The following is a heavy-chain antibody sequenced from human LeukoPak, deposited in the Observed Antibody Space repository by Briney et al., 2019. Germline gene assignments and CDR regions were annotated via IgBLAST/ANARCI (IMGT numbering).Heavy chain of an antibody. CDR1: GGTFSSDT. J-gene: IGHJ3*02. CDR2: IIPILGIA. Sequence: ASVKVSCKASGGTFSSDTISWVRQAPGQGREWMGRIIPILGIANYAQKFQGRVTITADKSTSTGYMELSSLRSEDTAVYYCARAVKQWLVGYAFDIWGQGTMVTVSS. D-gene: IGHD6-19*01. CDR3: ARAVKQWLVGYAFDI. V-gene: IGHV1-69*02.